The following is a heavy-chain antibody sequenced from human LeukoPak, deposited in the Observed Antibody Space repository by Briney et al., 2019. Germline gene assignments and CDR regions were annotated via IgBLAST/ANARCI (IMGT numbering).Heavy chain of an antibody. D-gene: IGHD2-2*01. J-gene: IGHJ5*02. Sequence: SQTLSLTCAISGDSVPSNSAALNWIRQSPSRGLEWLGRTYYRSTWYNDYAVSVRGRITVNPDTSKNQFSLHLNSVTPEDTAVYYCARRLTQYDCFDPWGQGILVTVSS. CDR1: GDSVPSNSAA. CDR3: ARRLTQYDCFDP. CDR2: TYYRSTWYN. V-gene: IGHV6-1*01.